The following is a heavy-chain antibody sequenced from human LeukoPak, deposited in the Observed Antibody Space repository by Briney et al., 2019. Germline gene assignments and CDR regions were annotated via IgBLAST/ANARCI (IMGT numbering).Heavy chain of an antibody. J-gene: IGHJ4*02. Sequence: GGSLRLSCAASGFTFSGYIMNWVRQAPGKGLEWVSFIGSTGNPIYYADSVKGRFTVSRDNAKNSLYLQMDSLRAEDTAVYYCARDQWLDYWGQGTLVTVSS. CDR3: ARDQWLDY. D-gene: IGHD6-19*01. CDR1: GFTFSGYI. V-gene: IGHV3-48*01. CDR2: IGSTGNPI.